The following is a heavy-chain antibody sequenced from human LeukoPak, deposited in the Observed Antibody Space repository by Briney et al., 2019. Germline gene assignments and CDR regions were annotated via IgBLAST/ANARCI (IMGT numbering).Heavy chain of an antibody. Sequence: QPGGSLRLPCEASGFTFSDSAMSWVRQASGRGLEWVSLISASGGNSYYADSVKGRFTVSRDSSKNTLHLQMNSLRAEDTAVYYCARDIELSCWGQGTLVTVSS. D-gene: IGHD1-26*01. CDR2: ISASGGNS. CDR3: ARDIELSC. CDR1: GFTFSDSA. J-gene: IGHJ4*02. V-gene: IGHV3-23*01.